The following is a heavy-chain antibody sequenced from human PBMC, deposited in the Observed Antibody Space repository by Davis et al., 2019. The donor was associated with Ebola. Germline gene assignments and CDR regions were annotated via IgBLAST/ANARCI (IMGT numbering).Heavy chain of an antibody. CDR3: AREYEDVLGFLEWGKKRDYYGMDV. CDR1: GLIFNNYW. V-gene: IGHV3-7*01. Sequence: GESLKTSCAASGLIFNNYWMTLVRQAPGKWLEWVANIKQDGSVTYYVDSVRGRFTISRDNAKNSLDLQMSSLRAEDTAVYYCAREYEDVLGFLEWGKKRDYYGMDVWGQGTKVTVSS. D-gene: IGHD3-3*01. CDR2: IKQDGSVT. J-gene: IGHJ6*02.